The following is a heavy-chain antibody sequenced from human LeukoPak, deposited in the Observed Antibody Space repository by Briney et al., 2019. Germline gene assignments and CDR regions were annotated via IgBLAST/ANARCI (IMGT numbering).Heavy chain of an antibody. Sequence: GGSLRLSCAASGFTFSSYEMNWVRQAPGKGLEWVSYISSSGSTIYYADSVKGRFTTSRDTSKNTLYLQMNSLRAEDTAVYFCARDSLYDDNGYYHYFDYWGQGTLVTVSS. J-gene: IGHJ4*02. D-gene: IGHD3-22*01. CDR3: ARDSLYDDNGYYHYFDY. CDR1: GFTFSSYE. CDR2: ISSSGSTI. V-gene: IGHV3-48*03.